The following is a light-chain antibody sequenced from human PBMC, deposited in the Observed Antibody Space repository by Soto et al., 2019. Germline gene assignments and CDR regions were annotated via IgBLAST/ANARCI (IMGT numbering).Light chain of an antibody. J-gene: IGKJ1*01. V-gene: IGKV1-17*01. CDR2: AAS. CDR3: LQHNNYPPT. Sequence: DIQMTHSPSSLSASVGDRVTITCRASQDIRIDLGWFQQKPGKAPKRLIYAASILQSGVPSRFSGSGSGTEFTLTSSSLQPADFATYYCLQHNNYPPTFGQGTKVEI. CDR1: QDIRID.